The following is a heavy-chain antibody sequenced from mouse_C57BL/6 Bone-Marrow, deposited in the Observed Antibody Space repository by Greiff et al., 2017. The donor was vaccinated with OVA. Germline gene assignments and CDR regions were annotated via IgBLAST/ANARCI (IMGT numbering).Heavy chain of an antibody. Sequence: VQLQQSGAELVRPGASVKLSCTASGFNIKDDYMHWVKQRPEQGLVWIGWIDPENGDTEYASKFQGKATITADTSSNTAYLQLSSLTSEDTAVYYCTRRWLLFYWDFDVWGTGTTVTVSS. V-gene: IGHV14-4*01. D-gene: IGHD2-3*01. CDR1: GFNIKDDY. CDR2: IDPENGDT. CDR3: TRRWLLFYWDFDV. J-gene: IGHJ1*03.